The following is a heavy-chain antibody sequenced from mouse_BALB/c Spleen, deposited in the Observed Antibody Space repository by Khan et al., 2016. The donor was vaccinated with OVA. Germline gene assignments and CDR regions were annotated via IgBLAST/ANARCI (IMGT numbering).Heavy chain of an antibody. CDR3: AGGGAGYYRNDGGAMDY. J-gene: IGHJ4*01. D-gene: IGHD2-14*01. CDR2: INTHSGVP. CDR1: GYTFTTDG. Sequence: QIQLVQSGPELKKPGETVRISCKASGYTFTTDGIQWVQKMPGKGLKWIGWINTHSGVPKYAEDFKGRFAFSLEISVNTAYLQITNLKNEDTATYICAGGGAGYYRNDGGAMDYWGQGTSVTVSS. V-gene: IGHV9-4*02.